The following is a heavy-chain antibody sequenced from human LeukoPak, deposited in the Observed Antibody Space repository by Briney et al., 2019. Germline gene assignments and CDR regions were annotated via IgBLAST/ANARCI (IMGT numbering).Heavy chain of an antibody. CDR1: GGSISSYY. D-gene: IGHD2/OR15-2a*01. CDR2: IYTSGST. CDR3: ARDRCNSTSCASRGAFDI. V-gene: IGHV4-4*07. Sequence: AETLSLTCTVSGGSISSYYWSWIRQPAGKRLEWIGRIYTSGSTNYNPSLKSRVTMSVDTSKHQFFLKLNSVTAADTAMYYCARDRCNSTSCASRGAFDIWGQGTMVTVSS. J-gene: IGHJ3*02.